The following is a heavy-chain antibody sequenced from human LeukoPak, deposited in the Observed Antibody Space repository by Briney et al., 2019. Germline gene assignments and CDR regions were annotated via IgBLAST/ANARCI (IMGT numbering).Heavy chain of an antibody. CDR2: INNDGSNT. CDR1: GFTFSSYW. D-gene: IGHD7-27*01. V-gene: IGHV3-74*01. Sequence: GGSLRLSCAASGFTFSSYWMHWVRQAPGKGLVWVSRINNDGSNTTYADSVKGRFTISRDNAKNTLYLQMNSLRAEDTAVYYCGRPLQLGNYYYALDVWGQGTTVTVSS. J-gene: IGHJ6*02. CDR3: GRPLQLGNYYYALDV.